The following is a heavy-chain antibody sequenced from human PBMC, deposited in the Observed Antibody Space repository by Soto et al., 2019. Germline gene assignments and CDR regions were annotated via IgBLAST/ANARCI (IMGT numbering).Heavy chain of an antibody. D-gene: IGHD3-22*01. Sequence: SETLSLTCAVYGGSFSGYYWSWIRQPPGKGLEWIGEINHSGSTNYNPSLKSRVTISVDTSKNQFSLKLSPVTAADTAVYYCARGRSSGYYQYYYYGMDVWGQGTTVTVSS. V-gene: IGHV4-34*01. J-gene: IGHJ6*02. CDR1: GGSFSGYY. CDR2: INHSGST. CDR3: ARGRSSGYYQYYYYGMDV.